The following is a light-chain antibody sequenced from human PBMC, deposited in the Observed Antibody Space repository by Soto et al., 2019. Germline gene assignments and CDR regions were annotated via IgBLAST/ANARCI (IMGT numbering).Light chain of an antibody. J-gene: IGKJ1*01. CDR2: DAS. CDR3: QQSIGT. Sequence: DIQMTQSPSTLSASVGDRVTITCRASQTISNWLAWYQQKPGKPPKLLFHDASSLESGVPSRFSGSGSGTEFTLTISSLQPDDFATYYCQQSIGTFGQGTKVEIK. CDR1: QTISNW. V-gene: IGKV1-5*01.